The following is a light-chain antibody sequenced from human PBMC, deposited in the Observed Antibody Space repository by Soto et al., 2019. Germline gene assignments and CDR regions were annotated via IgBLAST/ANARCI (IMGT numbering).Light chain of an antibody. CDR1: QDVGRY. V-gene: IGKV1-12*01. J-gene: IGKJ1*01. CDR2: EAS. CDR3: QQAKSYPWT. Sequence: DIPMTQSPSSVSASVGDTVTITCRTSQDVGRYLVWYQHKLEKAPRLLIYEASSLQSGAPSRFSGSGSGTDFSLTISSLQPDDFASYYCQQAKSYPWTFGQGTKVEIK.